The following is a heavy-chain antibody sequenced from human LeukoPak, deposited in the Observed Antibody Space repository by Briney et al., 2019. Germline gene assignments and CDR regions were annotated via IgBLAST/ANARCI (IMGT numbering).Heavy chain of an antibody. CDR1: GGSISSGGYY. CDR3: ARDLGSSSDYYYGMDV. D-gene: IGHD6-6*01. V-gene: IGHV4-31*03. J-gene: IGHJ6*02. CDR2: IYYSGST. Sequence: SQTLSLTCTVSGGSISSGGYYWSWIRQHPGKGLEWIGYIYYSGSTYYNPSLKSRVTISVDTSKNQFSLKLSSVTAADTAVYYCARDLGSSSDYYYGMDVWGHGTTVTVSS.